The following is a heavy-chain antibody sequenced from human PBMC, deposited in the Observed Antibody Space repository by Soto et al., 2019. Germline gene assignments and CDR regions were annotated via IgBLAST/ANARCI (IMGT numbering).Heavy chain of an antibody. CDR1: GGSISSSY. J-gene: IGHJ4*02. D-gene: IGHD3-22*01. Sequence: SETLSLTCTVSGGSISSSYWSWIRQPPGKGLEWIGNIHYSGSTYYDSSLKSRVTISVDTSKNQFSLKLSSVTAADTAVYYCASQHYYDSSGYYVGYWGQGTLVTVSS. CDR3: ASQHYYDSSGYYVGY. V-gene: IGHV4-59*04. CDR2: IHYSGST.